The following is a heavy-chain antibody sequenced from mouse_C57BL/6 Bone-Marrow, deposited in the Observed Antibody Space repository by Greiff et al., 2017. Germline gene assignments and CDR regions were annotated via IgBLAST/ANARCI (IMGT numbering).Heavy chain of an antibody. J-gene: IGHJ2*01. CDR3: ARSVWY. Sequence: VKLVESGAELVKPGASVKMSCKASGYTFTSYWITWVKQRPGQGLEWIGDIYPGSGSTNYNEKFKSKATLTVDTSSSTAYMQLSSLTSEDSAVYYCARSVWYWGQGTTLTVSS. V-gene: IGHV1-55*01. CDR2: IYPGSGST. CDR1: GYTFTSYW.